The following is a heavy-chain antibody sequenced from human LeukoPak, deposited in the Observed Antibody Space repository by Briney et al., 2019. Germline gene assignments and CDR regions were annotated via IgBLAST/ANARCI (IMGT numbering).Heavy chain of an antibody. V-gene: IGHV4-30-2*01. Sequence: PSQTLSLTCTVSGGSISSGSYYWSWIRQPPGKGLEWIGYIYHSGSTDYNPSLKSRVTISIDRSKNQFSLKLTSVTAADTAVYYCARGTYSRHWGQGTLVTVSS. J-gene: IGHJ4*02. CDR3: ARGTYSRH. CDR1: GGSISSGSYY. CDR2: IYHSGST. D-gene: IGHD2-15*01.